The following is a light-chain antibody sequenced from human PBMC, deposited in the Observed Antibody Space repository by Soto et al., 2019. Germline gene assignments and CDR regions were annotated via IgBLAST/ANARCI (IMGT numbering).Light chain of an antibody. J-gene: IGLJ2*01. CDR1: SSNIGGNT. CDR2: RSD. CDR3: AAWDGSLDGPV. Sequence: QSVLTQPPSASGTPGQRVTISCSGSSSNIGGNTVNWYHQLPGTAPKLLIYRSDQRPSGVPDRFSGSKSGTSASLAISGLQSEDEGDYYCAAWDGSLDGPVFGGGTKVTVL. V-gene: IGLV1-44*01.